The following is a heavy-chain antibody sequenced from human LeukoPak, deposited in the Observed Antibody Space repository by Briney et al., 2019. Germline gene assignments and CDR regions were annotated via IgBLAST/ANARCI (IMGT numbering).Heavy chain of an antibody. CDR3: AKHRSGIAASGSNY. CDR2: IGGSGGTSGDST. CDR1: GFTFSSYA. J-gene: IGHJ4*02. V-gene: IGHV3-23*01. Sequence: PGGSLRLSCAASGFTFSSYAMSWVRQAPGKGLEWVSVSVIGGSGGTSGDSTYYADSVKGRFTISRDDSNNTLYLQMNNLRGEDTAVYYCAKHRSGIAASGSNYWGQGTLVSVSS. D-gene: IGHD6-13*01.